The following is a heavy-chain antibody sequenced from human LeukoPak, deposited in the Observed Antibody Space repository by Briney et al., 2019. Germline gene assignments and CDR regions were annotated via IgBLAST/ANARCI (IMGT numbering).Heavy chain of an antibody. CDR1: GGSISSSSYY. J-gene: IGHJ4*02. Sequence: PSETLSLTCTVSGGSISSSSYYWGWIRQPPGKGLEWIGSIYYSGSTYYNPSLKSRVTISVDTSKNQFSLKLSSVTAADTAVYYCASWVAFWSGYYSSPFDYWGQGTLVTVSS. D-gene: IGHD3-3*01. V-gene: IGHV4-39*07. CDR3: ASWVAFWSGYYSSPFDY. CDR2: IYYSGST.